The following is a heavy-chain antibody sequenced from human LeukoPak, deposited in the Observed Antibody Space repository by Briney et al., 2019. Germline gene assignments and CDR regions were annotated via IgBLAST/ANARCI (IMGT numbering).Heavy chain of an antibody. D-gene: IGHD6-13*01. CDR3: ARAISGSFRTSYYFDH. J-gene: IGHJ4*02. CDR2: IYHSGST. V-gene: IGHV4-38-2*02. CDR1: GYFISSGYY. Sequence: PSETLSLTCTVSGYFISSGYYWGWIRQPPGKGLEWIGNIYHSGSTDYNPSLKSRVTISVDTSKNHFSLKLSFVTAADTAVYYCARAISGSFRTSYYFDHWGQGTLVTVSS.